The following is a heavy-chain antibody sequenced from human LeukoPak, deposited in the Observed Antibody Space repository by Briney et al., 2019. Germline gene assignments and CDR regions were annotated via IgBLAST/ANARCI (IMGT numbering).Heavy chain of an antibody. Sequence: GGSLRLSCVASGFILSDHNMDWVRQATGEGLEWVGRSRKRGNKYVTENAASVKGRFTISRDDSNNSLYLQMNSLRTEDTAVYYCAREGYNYGSDAFDIWGQGTMVTVSS. CDR1: GFILSDHN. V-gene: IGHV3-72*01. CDR2: SRKRGNKYVT. D-gene: IGHD5-18*01. J-gene: IGHJ3*02. CDR3: AREGYNYGSDAFDI.